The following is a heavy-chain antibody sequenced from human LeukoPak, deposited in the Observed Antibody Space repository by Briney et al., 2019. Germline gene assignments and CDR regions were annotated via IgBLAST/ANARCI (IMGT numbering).Heavy chain of an antibody. CDR2: IYYSGST. D-gene: IGHD4-17*01. J-gene: IGHJ6*03. Sequence: SETLSLTCTVSGGSISSSSYYWGWIRQPPGKGLEWIGSIYYSGSTYYNPSLKSRVTISVDTSKNQFSLKLNSVTAADTAVYHCAISGFDYGDYVDYYYYMDVWGKGTTVTISS. CDR1: GGSISSSSYY. V-gene: IGHV4-39*01. CDR3: AISGFDYGDYVDYYYYMDV.